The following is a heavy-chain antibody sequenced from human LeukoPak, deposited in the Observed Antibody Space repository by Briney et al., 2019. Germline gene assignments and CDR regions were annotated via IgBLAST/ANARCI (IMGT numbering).Heavy chain of an antibody. CDR2: IIPIFGTA. D-gene: IGHD2-2*02. V-gene: IGHV1-69*13. Sequence: ASVKVSCKASGGTFSSYAISWVRQAPGQGLEWMGGIIPIFGTANYAQKFQGRVTITADESTSTAYMELSSLGSEDTAVYYCARALYCSSTSCYTAYYYYMDVWGKGTTVTVSS. CDR1: GGTFSSYA. J-gene: IGHJ6*03. CDR3: ARALYCSSTSCYTAYYYYMDV.